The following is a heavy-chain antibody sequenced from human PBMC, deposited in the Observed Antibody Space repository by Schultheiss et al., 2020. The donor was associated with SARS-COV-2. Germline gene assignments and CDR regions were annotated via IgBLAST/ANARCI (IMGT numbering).Heavy chain of an antibody. Sequence: GGSLRLSCAASGFTFSNYWMHWVRQAPGKGLVWVSRINSDGSSTTYADSVKGRFTISRDNSKNTLYLQMNSLRAEDTAVYYCARDRRQLGHALDYWGQGTLVTVSS. CDR2: INSDGSST. CDR1: GFTFSNYW. D-gene: IGHD6-6*01. CDR3: ARDRRQLGHALDY. J-gene: IGHJ4*02. V-gene: IGHV3-74*01.